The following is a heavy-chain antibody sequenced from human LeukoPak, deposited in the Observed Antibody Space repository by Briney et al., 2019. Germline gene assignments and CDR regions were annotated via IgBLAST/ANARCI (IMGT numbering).Heavy chain of an antibody. V-gene: IGHV3-64D*06. CDR2: ITGNGGST. D-gene: IGHD5-24*01. Sequence: GGSLRLSCSASGFTFSIYIMHWVRQAPGKGLETVSAITGNGGSTFYADSVKGRFTISRDNSKNTLYLQMSSLRAEDTAMYYCARRDDYSAYDCWGQGTLVTVSS. J-gene: IGHJ4*02. CDR3: ARRDDYSAYDC. CDR1: GFTFSIYI.